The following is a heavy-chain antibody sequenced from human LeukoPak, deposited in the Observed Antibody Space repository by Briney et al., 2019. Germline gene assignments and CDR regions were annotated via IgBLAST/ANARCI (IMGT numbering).Heavy chain of an antibody. CDR1: GGSFSGYY. V-gene: IGHV4-34*01. Sequence: SETLSLTCAVYGGSFSGYYWSWIRQPPGKGLEWIGEINHSGSTNYNPSLKSRVTISVDTSKNQFSLKLSSVTAADTAVYYCARGIGIAMSAWGQGTLVTVSS. CDR2: INHSGST. D-gene: IGHD6-13*01. CDR3: ARGIGIAMSA. J-gene: IGHJ4*02.